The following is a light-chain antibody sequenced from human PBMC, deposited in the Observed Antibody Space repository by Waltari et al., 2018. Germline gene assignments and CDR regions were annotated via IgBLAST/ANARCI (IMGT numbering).Light chain of an antibody. V-gene: IGKV3-15*01. CDR2: GAS. J-gene: IGKJ1*01. CDR1: QSVRNN. CDR3: QQYNNWPPWT. Sequence: ELVIRSPPPTLSLSPGEGDTLSCRASQSVRNNLVWYQQKPGQAPRLLIYGASTRVTGIPARFSGSGSGTEFTLTISSLQSEDFAVYYCQQYNNWPPWTFGQGTKVEIK.